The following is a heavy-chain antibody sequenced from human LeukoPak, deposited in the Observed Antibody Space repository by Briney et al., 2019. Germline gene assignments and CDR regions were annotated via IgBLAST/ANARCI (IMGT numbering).Heavy chain of an antibody. CDR3: ARGDPETYYDFWSGYYPHYYYGMDV. D-gene: IGHD3-3*01. Sequence: ASVKVSCKASGYTFTSYDINWVRQATGQGLEWMGWMNPNSGNTGYAQKFQGRVTMTRNTSIGTAYMELSSLRSEDTAVYYCARGDPETYYDFWSGYYPHYYYGMDVWGQGTTVTVSS. CDR2: MNPNSGNT. V-gene: IGHV1-8*01. CDR1: GYTFTSYD. J-gene: IGHJ6*02.